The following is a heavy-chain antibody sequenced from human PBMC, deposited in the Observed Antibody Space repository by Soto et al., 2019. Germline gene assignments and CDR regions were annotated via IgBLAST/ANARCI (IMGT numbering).Heavy chain of an antibody. CDR3: AKPHYYDSSGSPFDY. J-gene: IGHJ4*02. Sequence: PGGSLRLSCAASGFSFDYTMHWVRQPPGKGLEWVSLITSDGDNTYYADSVKGRFTISRDNSKKSLYLQMNSLRTEDTAIYYCAKPHYYDSSGSPFDYWGQGTLVTVSS. CDR1: GFSFDYT. D-gene: IGHD3-22*01. CDR2: ITSDGDNT. V-gene: IGHV3-43*01.